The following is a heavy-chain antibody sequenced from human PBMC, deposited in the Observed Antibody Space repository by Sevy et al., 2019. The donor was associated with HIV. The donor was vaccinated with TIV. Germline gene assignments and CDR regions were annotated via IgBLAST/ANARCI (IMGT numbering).Heavy chain of an antibody. CDR1: GFTFSNAW. CDR3: TTDTGISDYDFWSGRDDTFDN. Sequence: GESLKISCAASGFTFSNAWMSSVRQAPEKGLEWVGRIKSKTDGGTTDYAAPVKGRFTISTDESKNTLYLQMNSLKTEDTAVYYCTTDTGISDYDFWSGRDDTFDNWGQGTMVTVSS. J-gene: IGHJ3*02. D-gene: IGHD3-3*01. CDR2: IKSKTDGGTT. V-gene: IGHV3-15*01.